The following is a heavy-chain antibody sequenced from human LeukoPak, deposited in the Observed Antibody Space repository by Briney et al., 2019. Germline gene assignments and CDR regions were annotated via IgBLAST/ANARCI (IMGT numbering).Heavy chain of an antibody. CDR1: GDSISSYY. CDR3: VRGSSSTWFDTGSLDH. D-gene: IGHD6-6*01. V-gene: IGHV4-59*01. Sequence: SQTLSLTCTVSGDSISSYYWNWIRQPPGKGLEWIGYIYYNGGTNYNPSLKSRVIISVDTSKNQFSLKLSSVTAADTAVYYCVRGSSSTWFDTGSLDHWGQGTLVTVSS. CDR2: IYYNGGT. J-gene: IGHJ4*02.